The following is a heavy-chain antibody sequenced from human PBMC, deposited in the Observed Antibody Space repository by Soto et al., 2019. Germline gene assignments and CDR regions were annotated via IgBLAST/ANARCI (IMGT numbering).Heavy chain of an antibody. Sequence: QVQLVQSGAEVKKPGASVKVSCKASGYTFTSYAMHWVRQAPGQRLEWMGWINAGNGNTKYSQKFQGRVTITRDTSASTAYMELSSLRSEDTAVYYCARPYYYDSSGYYSPFDYWGQGTLVTVSS. CDR3: ARPYYYDSSGYYSPFDY. CDR2: INAGNGNT. D-gene: IGHD3-22*01. V-gene: IGHV1-3*01. CDR1: GYTFTSYA. J-gene: IGHJ4*02.